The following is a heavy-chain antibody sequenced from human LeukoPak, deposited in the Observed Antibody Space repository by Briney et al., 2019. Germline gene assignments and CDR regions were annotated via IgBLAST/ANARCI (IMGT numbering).Heavy chain of an antibody. CDR3: SKEISDYGDFNFDY. Sequence: SETVSLTCTVSGDSISSYYWRWIRQPPGKALVGLGYFYYSGSTNFHRSLKGRVTNPVDKSKEQFSLQLDSVTPEDTAVYYCSKEISDYGDFNFDYWGEGTLVTSSS. J-gene: IGHJ4*02. V-gene: IGHV4-59*12. D-gene: IGHD4-17*01. CDR1: GDSISSYY. CDR2: FYYSGST.